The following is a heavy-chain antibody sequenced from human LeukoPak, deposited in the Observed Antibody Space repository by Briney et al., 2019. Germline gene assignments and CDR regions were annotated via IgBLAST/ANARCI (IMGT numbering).Heavy chain of an antibody. V-gene: IGHV1-69*13. D-gene: IGHD6-6*01. CDR1: GGTFSSYA. J-gene: IGHJ5*02. CDR2: IIPIFGTA. Sequence: ASVKVSCKASGGTFSSYAISRVRQAPGQGLEWMGGIIPIFGTANYAQKFQGRVTITADESTSTAYMELSSLRSEDTAVYYCARTGIAAREGNWFDPWGQGTLVTVSS. CDR3: ARTGIAAREGNWFDP.